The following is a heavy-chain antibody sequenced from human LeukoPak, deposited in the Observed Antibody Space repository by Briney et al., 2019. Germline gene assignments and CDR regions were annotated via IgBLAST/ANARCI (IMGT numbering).Heavy chain of an antibody. CDR2: MNPNSGNT. Sequence: ASVKVSCKASGYTLTSFDINWVRQATGQGLEWMGWMNPNSGNTGYAQKLQGRVTMTKNTSITTAYMDLSSLRSEDTAVYYCARALSWTTECDYYMEVWGKGTTVTVSS. J-gene: IGHJ6*03. V-gene: IGHV1-8*01. CDR3: ARALSWTTECDYYMEV. CDR1: GYTLTSFD. D-gene: IGHD3/OR15-3a*01.